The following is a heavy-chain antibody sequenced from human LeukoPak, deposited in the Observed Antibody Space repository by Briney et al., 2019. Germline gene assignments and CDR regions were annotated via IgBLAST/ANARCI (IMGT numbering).Heavy chain of an antibody. Sequence: SGGSLRLSCAACGFNFSSHWMSWVRQAPGKGLEWVANIGQDGTEKNYVDSVKGRFTISRDNAKNSLYLQMSSLRAEDTAVYHCARGYCSGTSCFGAFDIWGQGTMVPVSS. V-gene: IGHV3-7*01. J-gene: IGHJ3*02. CDR1: GFNFSSHW. CDR2: IGQDGTEK. D-gene: IGHD2-2*01. CDR3: ARGYCSGTSCFGAFDI.